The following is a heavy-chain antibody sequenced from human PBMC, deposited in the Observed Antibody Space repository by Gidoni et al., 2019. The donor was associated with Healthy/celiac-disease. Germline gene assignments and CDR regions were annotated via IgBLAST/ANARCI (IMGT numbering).Heavy chain of an antibody. D-gene: IGHD3-22*01. CDR3: TRTNYYDSSGYYRY. Sequence: EVQLVESGGGLVQPGRSLRLSCTASGLTFGAYAMSGVRQAPWKGLEWVGFIISKAYGGTTESASSVKGRFTISRDDSKSIAYLQMNSLKTEDTAVYYCTRTNYYDSSGYYRYWGQGTLVTVSS. CDR2: IISKAYGGTT. J-gene: IGHJ4*02. V-gene: IGHV3-49*04. CDR1: GLTFGAYA.